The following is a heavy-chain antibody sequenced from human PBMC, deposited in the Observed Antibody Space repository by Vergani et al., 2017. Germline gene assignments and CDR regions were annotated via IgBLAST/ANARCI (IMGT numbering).Heavy chain of an antibody. CDR2: ISYDGSNK. CDR3: AKGPYDFWSGYVDYYYYYMDV. CDR1: GFTFSSYG. V-gene: IGHV3-30*18. Sequence: QVQLVESGGGVVQPGRSLRLSCAASGFTFSSYGMHWVRQAPGKGLEWVAVISYDGSNKYYADSVKGRFTISRDNSKNTLYLQMNSLRAEDTAVYYCAKGPYDFWSGYVDYYYYYMDVWGKGP. J-gene: IGHJ6*03. D-gene: IGHD3-3*01.